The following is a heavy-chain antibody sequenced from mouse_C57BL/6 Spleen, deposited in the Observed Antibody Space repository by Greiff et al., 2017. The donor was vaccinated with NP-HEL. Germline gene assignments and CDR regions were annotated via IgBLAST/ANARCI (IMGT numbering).Heavy chain of an antibody. Sequence: VKVVESGPGLVAPSQSLSITCTVSGFSLTSYAISWVRQPPGKGLEWLGVIWTGGGTNYNSALKSRLSISKDNSKSQVFLKMNSLQTDDTARYYCARKDLLHYYGRGDYWGQGTTLTVSS. J-gene: IGHJ2*01. CDR3: ARKDLLHYYGRGDY. V-gene: IGHV2-9-1*01. D-gene: IGHD1-1*01. CDR2: IWTGGGT. CDR1: GFSLTSYA.